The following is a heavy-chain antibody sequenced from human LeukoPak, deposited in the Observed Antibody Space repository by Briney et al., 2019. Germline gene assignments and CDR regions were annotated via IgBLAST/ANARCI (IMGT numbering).Heavy chain of an antibody. CDR2: ITGSGGST. D-gene: IGHD3-22*01. J-gene: IGHJ1*01. CDR3: ARERGYYDSSGYGYFQH. V-gene: IGHV3-21*04. Sequence: PGGSLRLSCAASGFTFSTYSMNWVRQAPGKGLEWVSGITGSGGSTYYADSVKGRFTISRDNAKNSLYLQMNSLRAEDTAVYYCARERGYYDSSGYGYFQHWGQGTLVTVSS. CDR1: GFTFSTYS.